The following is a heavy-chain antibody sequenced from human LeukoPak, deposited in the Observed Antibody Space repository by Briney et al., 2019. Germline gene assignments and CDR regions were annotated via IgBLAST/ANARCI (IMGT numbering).Heavy chain of an antibody. Sequence: AAVKVSCKASGYTFSSYGISWVRQAPGQGLEWMGWISAYNGNTNYAQKPQGKVTMTTDTSTSTAYMELRSLRSDDTAMYYCARDDLDCSGGTCYPDDYWGQGTLVTVSS. D-gene: IGHD2-15*01. CDR3: ARDDLDCSGGTCYPDDY. J-gene: IGHJ4*02. CDR2: ISAYNGNT. CDR1: GYTFSSYG. V-gene: IGHV1-18*01.